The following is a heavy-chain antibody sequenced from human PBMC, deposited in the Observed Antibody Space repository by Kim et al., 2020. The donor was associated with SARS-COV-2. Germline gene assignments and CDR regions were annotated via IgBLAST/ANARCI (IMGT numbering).Heavy chain of an antibody. Sequence: SETLSLTCTVSSDSFSAYYWSWIRQIPGKGLEWIGYIFNSGSTNYNPSLKSRATISWDTSRNQFSLNLTSVTEADTAVYYCARSEGRASGIQFDYWG. CDR2: IFNSGST. CDR1: SDSFSAYY. D-gene: IGHD1-26*01. CDR3: ARSEGRASGIQFDY. V-gene: IGHV4-4*09. J-gene: IGHJ5*01.